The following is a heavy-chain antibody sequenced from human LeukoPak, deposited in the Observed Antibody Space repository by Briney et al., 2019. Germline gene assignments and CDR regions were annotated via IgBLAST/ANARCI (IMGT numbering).Heavy chain of an antibody. V-gene: IGHV3-33*08. CDR1: GFTFSSYG. CDR3: ARNNGMDV. CDR2: IWYDGSNK. J-gene: IGHJ6*02. Sequence: GGSLRLSCAASGFTFSSYGMHWVRQAPGKGLEWVAVIWYDGSNKYYADSVKGRFTISKDNAKNSLYLQMNSLRAEDTALYHCARNNGMDVWGQGTTVIVSS.